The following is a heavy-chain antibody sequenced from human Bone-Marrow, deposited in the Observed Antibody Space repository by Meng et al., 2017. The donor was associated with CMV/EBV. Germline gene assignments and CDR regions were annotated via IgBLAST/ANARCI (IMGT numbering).Heavy chain of an antibody. CDR2: IYSGGEA. J-gene: IGHJ6*02. Sequence: GESLKISCLASGFTVSNNYMTWVRLPPGKGLNWVSVIYSGGEAFYADSVRGRFFISRDKSKNTLYLKMTSLRAEDTAVYYCASSVDTYGRYGMDVWGQGTTVTVSS. V-gene: IGHV3-53*01. CDR1: GFTVSNNY. D-gene: IGHD5-18*01. CDR3: ASSVDTYGRYGMDV.